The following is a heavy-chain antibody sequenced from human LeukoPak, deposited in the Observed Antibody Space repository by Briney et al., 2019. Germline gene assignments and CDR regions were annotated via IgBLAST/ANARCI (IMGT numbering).Heavy chain of an antibody. Sequence: SETLSLTCAVYGGSFSGYYWSWIRQPPGKGLEWIGEINHSGSTNYNPSLKSRVTISVDTSKNRFSLKLSSVTAADTAVYYCARAGEDSSGIDYWGQGTLVTVSS. CDR1: GGSFSGYY. CDR3: ARAGEDSSGIDY. V-gene: IGHV4-34*01. J-gene: IGHJ4*02. D-gene: IGHD3-22*01. CDR2: INHSGST.